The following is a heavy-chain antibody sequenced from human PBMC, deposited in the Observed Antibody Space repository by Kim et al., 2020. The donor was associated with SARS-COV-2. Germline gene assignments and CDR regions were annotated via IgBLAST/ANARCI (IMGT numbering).Heavy chain of an antibody. J-gene: IGHJ4*02. D-gene: IGHD1-1*01. Sequence: GSTTFADSVKGRFTISRDDSKNMLYLHMNSLRAEDTAGYYCAKTTGYFDYWGQGTLVTVSS. CDR2: GST. V-gene: IGHV3-23*01. CDR3: AKTTGYFDY.